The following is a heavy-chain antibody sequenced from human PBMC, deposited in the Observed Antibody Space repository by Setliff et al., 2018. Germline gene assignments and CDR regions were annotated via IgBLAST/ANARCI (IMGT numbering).Heavy chain of an antibody. Sequence: ASVKVSCKASGYTFISYALHWVRQAPGQRLQWMGWINPASGYTKYSQEFQGRVTITRDTSATTVYMELSSLRSDDMAVYYCARKGPNSSSHVFGYWGQGTLVTVS. V-gene: IGHV1-3*03. D-gene: IGHD3-16*01. CDR1: GYTFISYA. CDR2: INPASGYT. CDR3: ARKGPNSSSHVFGY. J-gene: IGHJ4*02.